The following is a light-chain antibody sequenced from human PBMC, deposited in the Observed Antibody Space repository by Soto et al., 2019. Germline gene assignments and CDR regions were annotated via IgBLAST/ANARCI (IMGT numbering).Light chain of an antibody. Sequence: QSALTQPASVSGSPGQSITISCTGTSSDVGSYNYVSWYQQHPGKAPKLMIYEVSDRPSGISSRFSGSKSGNTASLTISGLQAEDEADYYCQSYDSSLSGWVFGGGTKLTVL. CDR3: QSYDSSLSGWV. V-gene: IGLV2-14*01. J-gene: IGLJ3*02. CDR2: EVS. CDR1: SSDVGSYNY.